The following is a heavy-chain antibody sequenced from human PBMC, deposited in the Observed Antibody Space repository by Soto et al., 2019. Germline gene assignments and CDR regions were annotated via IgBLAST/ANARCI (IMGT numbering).Heavy chain of an antibody. V-gene: IGHV3-30*04. CDR1: GFTFGRYA. D-gene: IGHD4-17*01. J-gene: IGHJ6*02. CDR2: IPYDGSNQ. CDR3: AKGYDDYGVFYYYYGMDV. Sequence: GGSLRLSCAASGFTFGRYAMHWVRQAPGKGLEWVAVIPYDGSNQYYADSVKGRFTISRDSSKNTLYLQMNSLRAEDTAVYYCAKGYDDYGVFYYYYGMDVWGQGTTVTVSS.